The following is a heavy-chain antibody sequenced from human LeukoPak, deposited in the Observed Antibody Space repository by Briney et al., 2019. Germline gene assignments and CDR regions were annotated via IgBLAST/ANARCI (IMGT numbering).Heavy chain of an antibody. J-gene: IGHJ1*01. CDR2: ISSSGSTI. V-gene: IGHV3-11*01. Sequence: PGGSLRLSCAASGFTFSDYYMSWIRQAPRKGQERVSYISSSGSTIYYADSVKGRFTISRDNAKNSLYLQMNSLRAEDTAVYYCARGVDTAMVTFIFQHWGQGTLVTVSS. CDR1: GFTFSDYY. CDR3: ARGVDTAMVTFIFQH. D-gene: IGHD5-18*01.